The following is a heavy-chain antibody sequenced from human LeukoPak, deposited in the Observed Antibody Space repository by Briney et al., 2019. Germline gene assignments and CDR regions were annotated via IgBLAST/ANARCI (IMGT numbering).Heavy chain of an antibody. CDR1: GYTFTSYV. CDR3: ASDYGSGSYACDI. D-gene: IGHD3-10*01. CDR2: IKPNSGST. Sequence: ASVKVSCKASGYTFTSYVMNWVRQATGQGREWVGWIKPNSGSTGYAQKFQGRVTITRNTSISTAYMELSSLRSEDTAVYYCASDYGSGSYACDIWGQGTMVTVSS. V-gene: IGHV1-8*03. J-gene: IGHJ3*02.